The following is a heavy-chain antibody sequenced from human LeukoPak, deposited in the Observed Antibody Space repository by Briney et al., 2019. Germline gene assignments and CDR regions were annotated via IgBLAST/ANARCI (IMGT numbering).Heavy chain of an antibody. V-gene: IGHV1-46*01. D-gene: IGHD2-21*02. Sequence: ASVTVSCTASGYTFTSYYMHWVRQAPGQGLEWMGIINPSGGSTSYAQKFQGRVTMTRDTSTSTVYMELSSLRSEDTAVYYCARSALCGGDCYHAAFDYWGQGTLVTVSS. CDR3: ARSALCGGDCYHAAFDY. CDR1: GYTFTSYY. J-gene: IGHJ4*02. CDR2: INPSGGST.